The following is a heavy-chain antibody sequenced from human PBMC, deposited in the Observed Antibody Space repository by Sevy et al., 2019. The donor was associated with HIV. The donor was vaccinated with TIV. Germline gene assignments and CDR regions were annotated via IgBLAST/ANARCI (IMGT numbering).Heavy chain of an antibody. D-gene: IGHD4-17*01. V-gene: IGHV1-24*01. CDR1: EYSLNELS. J-gene: IGHJ4*02. CDR2: FDPQGGKI. Sequence: ASVKVSCQVFEYSLNELSIHWVRQAPGKGLEWMGGFDPQGGKIIYAQKFQGRVTMTEDTSTETAYMELSNLRSEDTAVYYCTTDVHLGDFRLWDDWGQRTRVTVSS. CDR3: TTDVHLGDFRLWDD.